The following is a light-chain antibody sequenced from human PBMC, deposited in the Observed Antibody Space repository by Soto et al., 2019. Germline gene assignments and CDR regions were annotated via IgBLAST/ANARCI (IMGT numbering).Light chain of an antibody. CDR2: DVS. CDR3: QRYNSY. J-gene: IGKJ3*01. Sequence: DIQMTQSPSTLSASVGDRVTITCRASQSISGWLAWYQQKPGKAPKVLIYDVSSLASGVPSRFSGSGSGTEFTLTISSLQPYDVATYYCQRYNSYFGPGTKVDIK. V-gene: IGKV1-5*01. CDR1: QSISGW.